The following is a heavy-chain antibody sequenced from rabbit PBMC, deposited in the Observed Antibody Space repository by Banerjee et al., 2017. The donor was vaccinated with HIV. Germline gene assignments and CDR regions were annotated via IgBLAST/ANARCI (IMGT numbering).Heavy chain of an antibody. V-gene: IGHV1S40*01. Sequence: QSLEESGGDLVKPGASLTLTRTASGFDLSSYYYMCWVRQAPGKGLEWIACIYTGSGDTYYASWAKGRFTISKTSSSTVDLQMTSLTAADTATYFCARGDVSSGWGVRLWGPGTLVTVS. CDR1: GFDLSSYYY. CDR3: ARGDVSSGWGVRL. J-gene: IGHJ4*01. CDR2: IYTGSGDT. D-gene: IGHD4-1*01.